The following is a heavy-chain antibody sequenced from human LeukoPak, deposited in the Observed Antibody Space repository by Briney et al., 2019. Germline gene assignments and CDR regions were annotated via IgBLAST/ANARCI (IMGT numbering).Heavy chain of an antibody. J-gene: IGHJ4*02. V-gene: IGHV3-48*04. CDR3: ARDRATVTTLLIY. D-gene: IGHD4-17*01. CDR2: ISSSSSTI. Sequence: GGSLRLSCAASGFTFSSYSMNWVRQAPWKGLEWVSYISSSSSTIYYADSVKSRFTISRDNAKNSLYLQMNSLRAEDTAVYYCARDRATVTTLLIYWGQGTLVTVSS. CDR1: GFTFSSYS.